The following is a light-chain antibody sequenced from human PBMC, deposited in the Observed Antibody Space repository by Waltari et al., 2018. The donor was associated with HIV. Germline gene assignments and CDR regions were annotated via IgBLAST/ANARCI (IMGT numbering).Light chain of an antibody. CDR1: SSNIGAGYD. Sequence: QSVLTQPPSVSGAPGKRVTIPCTGSSSNIGAGYDVHWYQQLPGTAPKLLIYGNSNRPSGVPDRFSGSKSGTSASLAITGLQAEDEADYYCQSYDSSLSGSVFGGGTKL. CDR3: QSYDSSLSGSV. CDR2: GNS. J-gene: IGLJ2*01. V-gene: IGLV1-40*01.